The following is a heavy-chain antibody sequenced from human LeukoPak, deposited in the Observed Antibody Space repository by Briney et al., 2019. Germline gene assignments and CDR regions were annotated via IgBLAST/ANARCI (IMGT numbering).Heavy chain of an antibody. J-gene: IGHJ4*02. CDR3: ARDGGSEQWLIPNYFDY. CDR2: ISSSSSYI. CDR1: GFTFSSYS. Sequence: GGSLRLSCAASGFTFSSYSMNWVRQAPGKGLEWVSSISSSSSYIYYADSVRGRFTISRDNAKNSLYLQMNSLRAEDTAVYYCARDGGSEQWLIPNYFDYWGQGTLVTVSS. D-gene: IGHD6-19*01. V-gene: IGHV3-21*01.